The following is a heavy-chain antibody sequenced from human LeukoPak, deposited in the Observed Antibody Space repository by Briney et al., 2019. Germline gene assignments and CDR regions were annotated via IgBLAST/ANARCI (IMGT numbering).Heavy chain of an antibody. Sequence: GASVKVSCKASGYTFTSCYMYWVRQAPGQGLEWMGIINPSGGSTSYAQKFQGRVTMTRDTSTSTVYMELSSLRSEDTAVYYCAREGSSGWDYWGQGTLVTVSS. V-gene: IGHV1-46*01. CDR3: AREGSSGWDY. J-gene: IGHJ4*02. CDR1: GYTFTSCY. D-gene: IGHD6-19*01. CDR2: INPSGGST.